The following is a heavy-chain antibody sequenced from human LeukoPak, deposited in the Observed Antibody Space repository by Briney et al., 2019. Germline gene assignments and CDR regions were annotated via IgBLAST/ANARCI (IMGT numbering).Heavy chain of an antibody. Sequence: GGSLRLSSAASGFSVSDTHMSWVRQAPGKGLEWVSAMYTGGTTYYADSVTGRFTISRDKSKNTLYLQMNSLRVEDTAVYYCAKDEVTSGGGLASWGQGTLVTVSS. CDR3: AKDEVTSGGGLAS. J-gene: IGHJ4*02. CDR2: MYTGGTT. CDR1: GFSVSDTH. V-gene: IGHV3-53*01. D-gene: IGHD3-10*01.